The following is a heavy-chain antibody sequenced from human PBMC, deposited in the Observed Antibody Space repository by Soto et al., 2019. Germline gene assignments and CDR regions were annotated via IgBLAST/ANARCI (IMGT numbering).Heavy chain of an antibody. CDR1: GGTFSSYA. V-gene: IGHV1-69*12. J-gene: IGHJ6*02. D-gene: IGHD2-15*01. Sequence: QVQLVQSGAEVKKPGSSVKVSCKASGGTFSSYAISWVRQAPGQGLEWMGGIIPIFGTATYAQKFQGRVTITADESTSTAYMELSSLRSEDTGVYYCATREVPRTYCSGGSCYSGRYYYYGMDVWGQGTTVTVSS. CDR2: IIPIFGTA. CDR3: ATREVPRTYCSGGSCYSGRYYYYGMDV.